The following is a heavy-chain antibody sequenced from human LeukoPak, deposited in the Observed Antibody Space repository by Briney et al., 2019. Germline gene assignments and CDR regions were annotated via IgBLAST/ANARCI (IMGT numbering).Heavy chain of an antibody. V-gene: IGHV4-59*01. Sequence: SETLSLTCTVSGGSISNYRWSWIRQSPGQGPEWIGYISSSGTNYNPSLGSRVTISVDTSKNQFSLKLSSVTAADTAVYYCARDKSLRGNWFGNDYWGQGTLVTVSS. CDR3: ARDKSLRGNWFGNDY. CDR1: GGSISNYR. J-gene: IGHJ4*02. D-gene: IGHD3-10*01. CDR2: ISSSGT.